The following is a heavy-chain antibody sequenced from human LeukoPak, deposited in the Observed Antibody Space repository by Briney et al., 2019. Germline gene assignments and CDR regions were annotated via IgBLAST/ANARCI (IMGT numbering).Heavy chain of an antibody. Sequence: ASVKVSCKASGYTFTSYGISWVRQAPGQGLEWMGWISAYNGNTNYAQKLQGRVTMTTDTSTSTAYMELRSLRSDDTAVYYCVRLKDAIARFSAYDIWGQGTIVTVSS. V-gene: IGHV1-18*01. CDR2: ISAYNGNT. CDR1: GYTFTSYG. D-gene: IGHD2/OR15-2a*01. CDR3: VRLKDAIARFSAYDI. J-gene: IGHJ3*02.